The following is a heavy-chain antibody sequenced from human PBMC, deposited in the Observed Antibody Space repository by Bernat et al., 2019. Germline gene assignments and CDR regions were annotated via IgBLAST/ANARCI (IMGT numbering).Heavy chain of an antibody. CDR1: GFPVSSNY. Sequence: EVQLVESGGGLIQPGGSLRLSCAASGFPVSSNYMSWVRQAPGKGLEWVPVIYSGGSTYYADSVKGRFTISRDNSKNTLYLQMNSLRAEDTAVYYCARDRVVVAGGWFDPWGQGTLVTVSS. J-gene: IGHJ5*02. CDR3: ARDRVVVAGGWFDP. CDR2: IYSGGST. V-gene: IGHV3-53*01. D-gene: IGHD2-15*01.